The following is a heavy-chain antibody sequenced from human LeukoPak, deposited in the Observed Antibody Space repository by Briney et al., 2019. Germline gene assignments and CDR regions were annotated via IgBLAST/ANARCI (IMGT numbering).Heavy chain of an antibody. D-gene: IGHD3-10*01. CDR3: ARDRGRSWFDMDV. CDR2: ISAYNGDT. CDR1: GYTFTNHG. Sequence: ASVKVSCKASGYTFTNHGISWVRQAPGQGLEWMGWISAYNGDTNYAQKFQGRVTMTTDTSTSTAYMELRSLRSDVTAVYYCARDRGRSWFDMDVWGKGTTVTVSS. V-gene: IGHV1-18*01. J-gene: IGHJ6*03.